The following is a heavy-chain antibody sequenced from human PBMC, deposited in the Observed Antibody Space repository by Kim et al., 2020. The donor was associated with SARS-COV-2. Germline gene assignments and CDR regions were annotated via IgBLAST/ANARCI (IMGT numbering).Heavy chain of an antibody. CDR3: TTDNQWELLLRH. V-gene: IGHV3-15*01. Sequence: DYAAPVKGRFTISRDDSKNTLYLQMNSLKTEDTAVYYCTTDNQWELLLRHWGQGTLVTVSS. J-gene: IGHJ1*01. D-gene: IGHD1-26*01.